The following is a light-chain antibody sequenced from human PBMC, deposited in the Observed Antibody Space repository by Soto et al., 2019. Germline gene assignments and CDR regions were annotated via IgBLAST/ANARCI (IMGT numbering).Light chain of an antibody. J-gene: IGLJ2*01. CDR1: SSDVGGYNY. CDR2: DVH. V-gene: IGLV2-14*01. CDR3: SSYTSSSTQV. Sequence: QSVLTQPASVSGSPGQSITISCTGTSSDVGGYNYVSWYQQHPGKAPKLLIYDVHNRPSGVSNRFSGSKSGNTASLTISGLQSEDESDYYCSSYTSSSTQVFGGGTQLTVL.